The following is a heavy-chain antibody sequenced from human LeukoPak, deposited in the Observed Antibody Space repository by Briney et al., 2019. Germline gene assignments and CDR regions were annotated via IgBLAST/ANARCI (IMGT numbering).Heavy chain of an antibody. Sequence: GGSLRLSCAASGFTVSSNYMSWVRQAPGKGLEWVAVISYDGSNKYYADSVKGRFTISRDNSKNTLYLQMNSLRAEDAAMYYCARDFGGGMDVWGQGTTVTV. CDR3: ARDFGGGMDV. J-gene: IGHJ6*02. CDR1: GFTVSSNY. V-gene: IGHV3-30-3*01. CDR2: ISYDGSNK. D-gene: IGHD3-10*01.